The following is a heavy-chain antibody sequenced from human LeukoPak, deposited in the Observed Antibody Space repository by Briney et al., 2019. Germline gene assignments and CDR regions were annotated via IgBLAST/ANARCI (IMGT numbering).Heavy chain of an antibody. CDR2: IRYDGSDK. CDR3: AKADSGTYYGLGDYFDY. D-gene: IGHD1-26*01. Sequence: GGSLRLSCAASGFTFSSYGMHWVRQAPGKGLVWVAFIRYDGSDKYYGDSVKGQFTISRDNSRNTLYLQMNSLRAEDTAVYYCAKADSGTYYGLGDYFDYWGQGTLVTVSS. J-gene: IGHJ4*02. CDR1: GFTFSSYG. V-gene: IGHV3-30*02.